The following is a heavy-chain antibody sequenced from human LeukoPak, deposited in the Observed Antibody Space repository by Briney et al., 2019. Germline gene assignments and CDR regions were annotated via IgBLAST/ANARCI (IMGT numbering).Heavy chain of an antibody. Sequence: PSETLSLTCAVYGGSFRGYYWSWIRQPPGKGLEWIGEINHTGSTNYNPSLKSRVTMSVDTSKNQFSLELSSVTAADTALYYCARVGDTATAPFAWWDQGTLVTVSS. CDR2: INHTGST. J-gene: IGHJ4*02. CDR1: GGSFRGYY. V-gene: IGHV4-34*01. D-gene: IGHD5-18*01. CDR3: ARVGDTATAPFAW.